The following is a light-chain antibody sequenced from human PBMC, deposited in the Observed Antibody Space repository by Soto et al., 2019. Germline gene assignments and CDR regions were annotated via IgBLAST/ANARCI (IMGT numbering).Light chain of an antibody. CDR3: LEDHNYPLT. CDR2: GAS. CDR1: QGIGNA. Sequence: AIQMTQSPSSLSASVGDRVTISCRASQGIGNALGWYQQKPGKPPKVLIYGASNLQSGVPSRFSGSGSGTDFTLTISSLQPEDFETYHCLEDHNYPLTFGGGTKVDIK. V-gene: IGKV1-6*01. J-gene: IGKJ4*01.